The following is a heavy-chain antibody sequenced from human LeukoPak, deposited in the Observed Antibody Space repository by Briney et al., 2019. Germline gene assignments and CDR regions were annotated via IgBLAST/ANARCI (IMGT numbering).Heavy chain of an antibody. D-gene: IGHD5-18*01. CDR3: ATAIRVDTAMAFFDY. J-gene: IGHJ4*02. CDR2: VDPEDGET. Sequence: GASVKVSCKASGYTFTDYYMHWVQQAPGKGLEWMGRVDPEDGETIYAEKFQGRVTITADTSTDTAYMELSSLRSEDTAVYYCATAIRVDTAMAFFDYWGQGTLVTVSS. CDR1: GYTFTDYY. V-gene: IGHV1-69-2*01.